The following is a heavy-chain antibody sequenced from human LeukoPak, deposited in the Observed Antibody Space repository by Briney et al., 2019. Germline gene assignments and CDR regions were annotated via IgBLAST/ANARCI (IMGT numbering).Heavy chain of an antibody. CDR1: GFTFSSYG. J-gene: IGHJ4*02. Sequence: GGSLRLSCAASGFTFSSYGVHWVRQAPGKGLEWAAFIRFDGSDKFYADSVKGRFTMSRDNSKNTLYLQMNSLKAEDTAVYYCATGPKPNYFDYWGQGTLVTVSS. CDR2: IRFDGSDK. V-gene: IGHV3-30*02. CDR3: ATGPKPNYFDY. D-gene: IGHD1-14*01.